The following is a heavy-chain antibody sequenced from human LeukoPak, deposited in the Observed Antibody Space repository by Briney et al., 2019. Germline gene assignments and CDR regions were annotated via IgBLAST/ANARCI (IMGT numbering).Heavy chain of an antibody. J-gene: IGHJ4*02. V-gene: IGHV3-23*01. D-gene: IGHD3-10*01. CDR2: ISERGGST. Sequence: GGSLRLSCVVSGITLSNYGMSWVRQAPGKGLEWVSGISERGGSTNYADSVKGRFIISRDTSKNTVYLQMNSLRVEDAAVYFCAKRGIVIRAVIIIGFHKEAYYFDYWGQGILVTVSS. CDR1: GITLSNYG. CDR3: AKRGIVIRAVIIIGFHKEAYYFDY.